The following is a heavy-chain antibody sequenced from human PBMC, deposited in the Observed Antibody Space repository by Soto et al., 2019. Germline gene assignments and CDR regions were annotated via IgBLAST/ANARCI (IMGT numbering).Heavy chain of an antibody. CDR1: GSPVISNY. Sequence: PGQSPSLCCTSSGSPVISNYMSWGRQAPGKGMEWVSVIYSGGSTYYADSVKGRFTISRDNSKNTLYRQMNSLRAEDTAVYYCAIENPVDEFWSGYRGGRDGWGQGTIVLVSS. CDR2: IYSGGST. V-gene: IGHV3-53*01. J-gene: IGHJ6*02. CDR3: AIENPVDEFWSGYRGGRDG. D-gene: IGHD3-3*01.